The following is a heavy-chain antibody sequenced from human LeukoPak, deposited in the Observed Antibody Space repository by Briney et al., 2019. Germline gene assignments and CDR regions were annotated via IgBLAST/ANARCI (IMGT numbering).Heavy chain of an antibody. J-gene: IGHJ4*02. D-gene: IGHD5-24*01. CDR2: ISGSGGST. V-gene: IGHV3-23*01. CDR3: AKDRRDGYSYFDY. CDR1: GFTFSSYA. Sequence: GGSLRLSCAASGFTFSSYAMSWVRQAPGKGLERVSAISGSGGSTYYADSVKGRFTISRDNSKNTLYLQMNSLRAEDTAVYYCAKDRRDGYSYFDYWGQGTLVTVSS.